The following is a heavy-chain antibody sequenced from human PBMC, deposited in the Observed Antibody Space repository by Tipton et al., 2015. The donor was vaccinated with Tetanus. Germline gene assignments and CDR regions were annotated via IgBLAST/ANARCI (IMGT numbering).Heavy chain of an antibody. CDR2: VYNSGGT. CDR3: ARIYDFWSGYYSDH. CDR1: GGSINSGTYS. J-gene: IGHJ4*02. V-gene: IGHV4-39*01. D-gene: IGHD3-3*01. Sequence: TLSLTCTVSGGSINSGTYSWGWVRQPPGKGLEWIGSVYNSGGTYYNPSLKSRVTISVDTSKNQFSLKLSSVTAADTAVYYCARIYDFWSGYYSDHWGQGTLVTVSS.